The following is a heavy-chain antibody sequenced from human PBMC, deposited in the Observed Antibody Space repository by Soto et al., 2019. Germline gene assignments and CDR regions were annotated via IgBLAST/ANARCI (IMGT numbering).Heavy chain of an antibody. J-gene: IGHJ6*02. CDR1: GGTFRTAA. CDR3: ARNNGRPQLGGNYYYSVGG. V-gene: IGHV1-69*12. Sequence: QVQLEQSGAEVKKPGSSVKVSCKASGGTFRTAAISWVRQAPGQGLQWMGGIMPGFRTPDYVPKFQGRVTLTADESTNTTYMESIRLTSDDTAVYYFARNNGRPQLGGNYYYSVGGWGQGTRMTVSS. D-gene: IGHD2-8*01. CDR2: IMPGFRTP.